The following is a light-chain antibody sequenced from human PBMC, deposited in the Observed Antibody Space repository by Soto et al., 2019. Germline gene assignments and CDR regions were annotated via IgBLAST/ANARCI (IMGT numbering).Light chain of an antibody. CDR2: EVS. CDR3: SSYAGNNNYV. CDR1: SSDVGGYNY. Sequence: QSALTQPASASGSPGQSVTISCTGTSSDVGGYNYVSWHQQHPGKAPKIMIYEVSKRPSGVPNRFSGSKSGNTASLTVSWLQAEDEAGSYFSSYAGNNNYVFGTGTKVTVL. V-gene: IGLV2-8*01. J-gene: IGLJ1*01.